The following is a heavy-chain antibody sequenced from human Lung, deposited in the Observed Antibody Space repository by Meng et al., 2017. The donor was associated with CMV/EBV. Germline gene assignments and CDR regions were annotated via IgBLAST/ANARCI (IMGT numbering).Heavy chain of an antibody. V-gene: IGHV4-59*03. J-gene: IGHJ4*02. D-gene: IGHD1-1*01. CDR1: GGFISSYH. CDR2: VYYSGGN. Sequence: LXCTVAGGFISSYHWSWLRQAPGKGLEWIGHVYYSGGNNYNPSLKRRVTTSLDKPKNQISLNLTSVTAADTAVYYWATLARLKTHRFDNWGQGVXVTVSS. CDR3: ATLARLKTHRFDN.